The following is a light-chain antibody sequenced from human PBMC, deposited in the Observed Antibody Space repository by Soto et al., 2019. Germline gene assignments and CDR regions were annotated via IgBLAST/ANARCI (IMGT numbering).Light chain of an antibody. Sequence: QSVLTQPASVSGSPGQSITISCTGTSSDVGLYNYVSWYQQHPGKAPKLMIYDVNNRPSGVSNRFSGSKSGNTASLTISGLQAEDEADYYCKSYKSSGTYVFGTGTKVTVL. J-gene: IGLJ1*01. CDR1: SSDVGLYNY. CDR3: KSYKSSGTYV. CDR2: DVN. V-gene: IGLV2-14*01.